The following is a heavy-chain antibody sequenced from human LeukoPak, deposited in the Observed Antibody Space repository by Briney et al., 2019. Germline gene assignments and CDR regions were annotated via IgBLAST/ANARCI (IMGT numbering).Heavy chain of an antibody. CDR1: GYTFTSHG. Sequence: ASVKVSCKASGYTFTSHGISWVRQAPGQGPEWMGWISVYNGNTNYAQKLQGRVTMTTDTSTSTAYMELRSLRSDDTAVYYCARAGQWLGNFDYWGQGTLVTVSS. V-gene: IGHV1-18*01. CDR3: ARAGQWLGNFDY. D-gene: IGHD6-19*01. J-gene: IGHJ4*02. CDR2: ISVYNGNT.